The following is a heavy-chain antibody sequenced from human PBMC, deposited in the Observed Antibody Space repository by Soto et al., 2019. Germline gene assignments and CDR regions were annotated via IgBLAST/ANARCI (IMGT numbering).Heavy chain of an antibody. CDR2: INAGNGNT. D-gene: IGHD5-12*01. Sequence: ASVKVSCKASGYTFTSYAMHWVRQAPGQRLEWMGWINAGNGNTKYSQKFQGRVTITRDTSASTAYMELSSLRSEDTAVYYCARDRIVATRSLLFFDYWGQGTLVTVSS. V-gene: IGHV1-3*01. J-gene: IGHJ4*02. CDR3: ARDRIVATRSLLFFDY. CDR1: GYTFTSYA.